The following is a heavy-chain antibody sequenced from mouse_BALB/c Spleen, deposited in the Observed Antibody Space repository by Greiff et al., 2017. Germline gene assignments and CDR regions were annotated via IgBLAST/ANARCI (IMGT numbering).Heavy chain of an antibody. V-gene: IGHV1-4*01. CDR3: AREGDYDWRPWFAY. J-gene: IGHJ3*01. D-gene: IGHD2-4*01. Sequence: LVESGAELARPGASVKMSCKASGYTFTSYTMHWVKQRPGQGLEWIGYINPSSGYTNYNQKFKDKATLTADKSSSTAYMQLSSLTSEDSAVYYCAREGDYDWRPWFAYWGQGTLVTVSA. CDR1: GYTFTSYT. CDR2: INPSSGYT.